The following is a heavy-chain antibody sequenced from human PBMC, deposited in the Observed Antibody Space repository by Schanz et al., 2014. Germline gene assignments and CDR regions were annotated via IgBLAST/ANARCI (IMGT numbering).Heavy chain of an antibody. D-gene: IGHD6-13*01. CDR3: ARGLIAAAGGAFDY. V-gene: IGHV3-23*04. Sequence: VQLVESGGGLIQPGGSLRLSCAASGFGFSSYSMNWVRQAPGKGLEWVSVIGVDGTTTYYADSVKGRFTISRDNSKNTLYLQMNSLRPEDTAVYYCARGLIAAAGGAFDYWGQGTLVAVS. CDR2: IGVDGTTT. CDR1: GFGFSSYS. J-gene: IGHJ4*02.